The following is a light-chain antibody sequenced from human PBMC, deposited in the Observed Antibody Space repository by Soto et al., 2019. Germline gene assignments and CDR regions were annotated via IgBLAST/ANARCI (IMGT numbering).Light chain of an antibody. CDR2: DVS. Sequence: QSVLTQPRSVSGSPGHSVTISCTGTSSDVGGYNYVSWYQQHPGKAPKLMIYDVSKRPSGVPDRFSASKSGNTASLTISGLQVEDEATYFCFSYAGSYTALFGGGTQLTVL. CDR3: FSYAGSYTAL. V-gene: IGLV2-11*01. J-gene: IGLJ2*01. CDR1: SSDVGGYNY.